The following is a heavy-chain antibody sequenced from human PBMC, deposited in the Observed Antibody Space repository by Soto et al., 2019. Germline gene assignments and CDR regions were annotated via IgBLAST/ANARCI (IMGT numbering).Heavy chain of an antibody. J-gene: IGHJ4*02. D-gene: IGHD3-10*01. Sequence: SETLSLTCTVSGGSLSSGNYYWSWIRQPPGRGLEWIGYIYYSGSTYYNPSLKSRVTISVDTSKNQFSLKLSSVTAADTAVYYCASSPQTVRGVIPHFDYWGQGTLVTVSS. CDR3: ASSPQTVRGVIPHFDY. CDR1: GGSLSSGNYY. CDR2: IYYSGST. V-gene: IGHV4-61*01.